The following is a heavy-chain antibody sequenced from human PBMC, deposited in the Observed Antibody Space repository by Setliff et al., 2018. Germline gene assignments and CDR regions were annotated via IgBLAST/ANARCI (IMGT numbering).Heavy chain of an antibody. Sequence: GGSLRLSCAASGFTFSGYGMHWVRQAPGKGLEWVTFIQYDGTKKNYADSVNGRFTVSRDNSRNTLYLQMNSLRAEDTAVYYCATDSGSSRLYNFWSGYSPNWGQGTLVTVSS. D-gene: IGHD3-3*01. V-gene: IGHV3-30*02. CDR1: GFTFSGYG. CDR2: IQYDGTKK. CDR3: ATDSGSSRLYNFWSGYSPN. J-gene: IGHJ4*02.